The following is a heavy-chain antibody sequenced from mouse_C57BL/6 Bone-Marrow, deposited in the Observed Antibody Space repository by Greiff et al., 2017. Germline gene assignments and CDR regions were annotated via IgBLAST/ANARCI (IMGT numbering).Heavy chain of an antibody. J-gene: IGHJ1*03. D-gene: IGHD2-5*01. CDR1: GYTFTSYW. CDR2: IYPGSGST. V-gene: IGHV1-55*01. Sequence: QVQLQQPGAELVKPGASVKMSCKASGYTFTSYWITWVKQRPGQGLEWIGDIYPGSGSTNYNEKFKSKATLTLDTSSSTAYMQLSSLTSEDSAVDYCARPYYSNYWYFDVWGTGTTVTVSS. CDR3: ARPYYSNYWYFDV.